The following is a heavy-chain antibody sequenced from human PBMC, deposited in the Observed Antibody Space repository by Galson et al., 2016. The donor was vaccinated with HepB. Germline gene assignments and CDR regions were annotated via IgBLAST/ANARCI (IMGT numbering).Heavy chain of an antibody. Sequence: QSGAEVKKPGESLQISCKGSGYSFTSYWIGWVRQMPGKGLEWMGIIYPGASDSRYTPSFHGQVTFSAVKSISTAFLQWSSLKAADTAMYYCARRMRYSSSAFDYWGQGTLVTVSS. CDR3: ARRMRYSSSAFDY. J-gene: IGHJ4*02. CDR2: IYPGASDS. D-gene: IGHD6-6*01. CDR1: GYSFTSYW. V-gene: IGHV5-51*01.